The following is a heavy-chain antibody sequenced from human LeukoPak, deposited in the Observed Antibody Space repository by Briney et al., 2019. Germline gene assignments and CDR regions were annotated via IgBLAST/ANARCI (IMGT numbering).Heavy chain of an antibody. D-gene: IGHD1-26*01. CDR3: ARTYSGSYYGRIGAFDI. Sequence: GGSLRLSCAASGFTFSSYAMSWVRQAPGKGLEWVSAISGSGGSTYYADSVKGRFTISRDNSKNTLYLQMNSLRAEDTAVYYCARTYSGSYYGRIGAFDIWGQGTMVTVSS. V-gene: IGHV3-23*01. CDR2: ISGSGGST. CDR1: GFTFSSYA. J-gene: IGHJ3*02.